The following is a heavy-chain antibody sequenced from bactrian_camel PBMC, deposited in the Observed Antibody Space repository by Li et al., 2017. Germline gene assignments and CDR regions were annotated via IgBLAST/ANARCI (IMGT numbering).Heavy chain of an antibody. CDR1: GFTFGDHD. CDR2: LTVDDHQ. J-gene: IGHJ4*01. D-gene: IGHD3*01. Sequence: LVESGGGLVQAGKSLRLSCTASGFTFGDHDAAWYRQAPGRECEQISTLTVDDHQWYADSVKGRFTISRDNAKNTVYLSMTRLKPEDTAVYYCAATANPVNRCLWAQGTQVTVS. V-gene: IGHV3S63*01. CDR3: AATANPVNRCL.